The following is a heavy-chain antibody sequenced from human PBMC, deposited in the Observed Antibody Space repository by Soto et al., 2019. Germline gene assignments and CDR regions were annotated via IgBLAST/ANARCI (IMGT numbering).Heavy chain of an antibody. D-gene: IGHD3-22*01. CDR2: IIPIFGTA. J-gene: IGHJ6*02. Sequence: ASVKVSCKASGGTFSSYAISWVRQAPGQGLEWMGGIIPIFGTANYAQKFQGRVTITADESTSTAYMELSSLRSEDTAVYYCARGLSRITMIVVVASYGMDVWGQGTTVTGSS. V-gene: IGHV1-69*13. CDR3: ARGLSRITMIVVVASYGMDV. CDR1: GGTFSSYA.